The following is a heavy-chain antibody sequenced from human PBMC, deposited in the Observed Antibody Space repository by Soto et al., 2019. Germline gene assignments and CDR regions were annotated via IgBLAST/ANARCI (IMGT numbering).Heavy chain of an antibody. J-gene: IGHJ6*02. CDR1: GLTISNAW. D-gene: IGHD2-15*01. Sequence: EVHLVESGGGFIYPGGSLRLSCAASGLTISNAWMNWVRQAPGKGLEWVGRIKTNTEGGTTDYAAAVKGRFTVSRDDSKNTLYLQMNSLKTEDTAVYYCTTGSVEGVWGQVTTVTVSS. V-gene: IGHV3-15*07. CDR2: IKTNTEGGTT. CDR3: TTGSVEGV.